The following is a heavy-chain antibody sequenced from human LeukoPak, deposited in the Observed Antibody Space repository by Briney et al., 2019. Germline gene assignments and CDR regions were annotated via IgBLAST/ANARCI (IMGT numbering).Heavy chain of an antibody. Sequence: SEILSLTCTVSGGSISSYYWSWIRQPAGKGLEWIGRIYTSGSTNYNPSLKSRVTMSVDTSKNQFSLKLSSVTAADTAVYYCARDQGYYDSSGFPPTGGFDPWGQGTLVTVSS. D-gene: IGHD3-22*01. CDR3: ARDQGYYDSSGFPPTGGFDP. V-gene: IGHV4-4*07. CDR2: IYTSGST. J-gene: IGHJ5*02. CDR1: GGSISSYY.